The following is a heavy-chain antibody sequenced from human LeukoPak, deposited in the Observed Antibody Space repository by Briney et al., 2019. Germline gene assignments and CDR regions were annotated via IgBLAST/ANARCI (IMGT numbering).Heavy chain of an antibody. CDR3: ARDLLIAVAGPADY. Sequence: ASVKVSCKASGYTFTGYYMHWVRQAPGQGLEWMGWISPNSGGTNYAQKFQGRVTMTRDTSISTAYMELSRLRSDDTAVYYCARDLLIAVAGPADYWGQGTLVTVSS. CDR1: GYTFTGYY. D-gene: IGHD6-19*01. CDR2: ISPNSGGT. J-gene: IGHJ4*02. V-gene: IGHV1-2*02.